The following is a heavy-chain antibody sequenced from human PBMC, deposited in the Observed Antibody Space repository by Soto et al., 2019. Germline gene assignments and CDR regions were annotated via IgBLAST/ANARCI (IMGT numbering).Heavy chain of an antibody. Sequence: SETLSLTCTVSGGSISSGGYYWSWIRQHPGKGLEWIGYIYYSGSTYYNPSLKSRVTISVDTSKNQFSLKLSSVTAADTAVYYCAREMSSRGHNWFDPWGQGTLVTVS. CDR1: GGSISSGGYY. CDR3: AREMSSRGHNWFDP. CDR2: IYYSGST. J-gene: IGHJ5*02. V-gene: IGHV4-31*03.